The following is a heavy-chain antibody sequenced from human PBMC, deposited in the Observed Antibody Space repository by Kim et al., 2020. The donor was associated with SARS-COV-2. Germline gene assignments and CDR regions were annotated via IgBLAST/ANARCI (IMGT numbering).Heavy chain of an antibody. CDR1: GYTFTSYD. CDR3: ARAERDFWSGYSTYNWFDP. V-gene: IGHV1-8*01. CDR2: MNPNSGNT. Sequence: ASVKVSCKASGYTFTSYDINWVRQATGQGLEWMGWMNPNSGNTGYAQKFQGRVTMTRNTSISTAYMELSSLRSEDTAVYYCARAERDFWSGYSTYNWFDPWGQGTLVTVSS. D-gene: IGHD3-3*01. J-gene: IGHJ5*02.